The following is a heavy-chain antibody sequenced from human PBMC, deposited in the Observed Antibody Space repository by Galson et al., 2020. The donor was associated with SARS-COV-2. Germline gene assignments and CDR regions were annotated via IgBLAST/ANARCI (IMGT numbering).Heavy chain of an antibody. CDR2: ISAYNGNT. CDR1: GYTFTSYG. J-gene: IGHJ4*02. D-gene: IGHD6-19*01. V-gene: IGHV1-18*01. Sequence: ASVKVSCKASGYTFTSYGISWVRQAPEQGLEWMGWISAYNGNTNYAQKLQGRVTMTTDTSTSTAYMELRSLRSDDTAVYYCARDHRAIGSGWYGLDYWGQGTLVTVSS. CDR3: ARDHRAIGSGWYGLDY.